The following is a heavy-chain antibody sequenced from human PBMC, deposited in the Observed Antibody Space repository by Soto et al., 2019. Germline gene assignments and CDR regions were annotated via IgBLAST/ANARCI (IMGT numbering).Heavy chain of an antibody. CDR1: GFTFSSYG. CDR2: ISYDGSNK. V-gene: IGHV3-30*18. D-gene: IGHD6-19*01. CDR3: AKEPEGSGAYYFDY. J-gene: IGHJ4*02. Sequence: PGGSLRLSCAASGFTFSSYGMHWVRQAPGKGLEWVAVISYDGSNKYYADSVKGRFTISRDNSKNTLYLQMNSLRAEDTAVYYCAKEPEGSGAYYFDYWGQGTLVTVSS.